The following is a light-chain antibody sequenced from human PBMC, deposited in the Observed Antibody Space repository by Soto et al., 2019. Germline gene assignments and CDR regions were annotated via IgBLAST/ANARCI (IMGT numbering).Light chain of an antibody. J-gene: IGLJ1*01. CDR2: DVS. CDR3: SSYTTSNTRQIV. CDR1: SSDVGGYNY. V-gene: IGLV2-14*03. Sequence: QPALTQPASVSGAPGQSITIFCTGTSSDVGGYNYVSWYQHHPGKAPKLLIYDVSNRPSGISNRFSGSKSDNTASLTISGLQPEDEADYYCSSYTTSNTRQIVFGTGTKVTVL.